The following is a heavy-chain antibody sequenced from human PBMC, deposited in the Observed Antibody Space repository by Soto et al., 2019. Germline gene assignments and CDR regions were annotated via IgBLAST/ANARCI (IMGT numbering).Heavy chain of an antibody. J-gene: IGHJ6*03. CDR3: ARGFWSGLGYYYMDV. D-gene: IGHD3-3*01. Sequence: SVKVSCKASGGTFSSYTISWVRQAPGQGLEWMGRIIPILGIANYAQKFQGRVTITADKSTSTAYMELSSLRSEDTAVYYCARGFWSGLGYYYMDVWGKGTTVTVSS. CDR2: IIPILGIA. CDR1: GGTFSSYT. V-gene: IGHV1-69*02.